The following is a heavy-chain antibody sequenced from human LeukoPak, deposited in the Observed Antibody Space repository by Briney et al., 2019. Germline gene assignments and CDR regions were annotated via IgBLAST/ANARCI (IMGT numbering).Heavy chain of an antibody. J-gene: IGHJ4*02. D-gene: IGHD6-19*01. V-gene: IGHV3-33*03. CDR2: ILYDGSNK. CDR3: ATQSGSSGGY. Sequence: PGGSLRLSCAMSGFTFSTYGMHWVRQAPGKGLEWVTNILYDGSNKYYADSVKGRFTISRDSSRNTLYLQMDSLRAEDTAVYYCATQSGSSGGYWGQGALVTVSS. CDR1: GFTFSTYG.